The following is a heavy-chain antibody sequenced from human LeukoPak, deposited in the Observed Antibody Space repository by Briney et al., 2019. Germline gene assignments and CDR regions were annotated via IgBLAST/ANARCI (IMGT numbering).Heavy chain of an antibody. V-gene: IGHV4-61*01. CDR2: IYSSGST. J-gene: IGHJ4*02. D-gene: IGHD6-19*01. CDR1: GGSVSSGSYY. Sequence: SETLSLTCTVSGGSVSSGSYYWSWIRQPPGKGLEWIGRIYSSGSTNYNPSLKSRVTMSVDTSKNHFSLKLTSVTAADTAVYYCARKTVAGGWDYWGQGSLVTVSS. CDR3: ARKTVAGGWDY.